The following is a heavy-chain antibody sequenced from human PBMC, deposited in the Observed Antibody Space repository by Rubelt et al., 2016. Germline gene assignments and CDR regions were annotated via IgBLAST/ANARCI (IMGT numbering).Heavy chain of an antibody. Sequence: EVQLVESGGGLIQPGGSLRLSCAASGFTFSSYAMSWVRQAPGKGLEWVSAISGSGGSTYYADFVKCRFTISRDNSKNTLYLQMNSLRAEDTAVYYCAKNSPYSSGWYDYWGQGTLVTVSS. J-gene: IGHJ4*02. CDR3: AKNSPYSSGWYDY. D-gene: IGHD6-19*01. V-gene: IGHV3-23*04. CDR2: ISGSGGST. CDR1: GFTFSSYA.